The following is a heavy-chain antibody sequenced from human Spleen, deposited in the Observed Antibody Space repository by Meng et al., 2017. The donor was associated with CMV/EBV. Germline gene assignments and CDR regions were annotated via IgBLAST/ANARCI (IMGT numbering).Heavy chain of an antibody. J-gene: IGHJ4*02. D-gene: IGHD3-10*01. Sequence: SCAASGFTFSTYAMSWVGEAPGKGLEWVSTITGSGGGTYYADSVKGRFTISRDNSRNTLYLRLISLRAEDTAVYYCASLLGFGEQYDYWGQGTLVTVSS. CDR1: GFTFSTYA. CDR3: ASLLGFGEQYDY. CDR2: ITGSGGGT. V-gene: IGHV3-23*01.